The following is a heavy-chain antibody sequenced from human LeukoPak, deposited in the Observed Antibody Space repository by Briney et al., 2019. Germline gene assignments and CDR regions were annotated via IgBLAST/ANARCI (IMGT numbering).Heavy chain of an antibody. CDR3: ARSPGNWFDP. V-gene: IGHV4-30-4*07. J-gene: IGHJ5*02. Sequence: PSETLSLTCAVSGGSISSGGFSWSWIRQPPGKGLEWIGYISYSGNTYYNPSLKSRVTISVDTSKNQFSLRLSSVTAADTAVYYCARSPGNWFDPWGQGTLVTVSS. CDR1: GGSISSGGFS. CDR2: ISYSGNT.